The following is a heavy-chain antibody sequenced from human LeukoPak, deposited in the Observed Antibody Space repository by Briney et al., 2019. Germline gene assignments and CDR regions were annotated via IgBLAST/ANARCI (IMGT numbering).Heavy chain of an antibody. CDR1: GGSISGYY. J-gene: IGHJ4*02. V-gene: IGHV4-59*12. Sequence: SETLSLTCTVSGGSISGYYWNWIRQPPGKGLEWIGYTSDSGSTNYNPSLKSRVTISVDTSKNQFSLKLSSVTAADTAVYYCARVGGSGYSGSEEPFDYWGQGTLVTVSS. CDR3: ARVGGSGYSGSEEPFDY. CDR2: TSDSGST. D-gene: IGHD5-12*01.